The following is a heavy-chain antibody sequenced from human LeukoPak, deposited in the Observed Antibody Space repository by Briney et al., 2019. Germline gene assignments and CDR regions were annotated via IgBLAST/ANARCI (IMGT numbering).Heavy chain of an antibody. CDR3: ARDRSPNSGYENYYYYGMDV. V-gene: IGHV1-46*01. D-gene: IGHD5-12*01. Sequence: ASVKVSCKASGYTFTGYYMHWVRQAPGQGLEWMGIINPSGGSTSYAQKFQGRVTMTRDTSTSTVYMELSSLRSEDTAVYYCARDRSPNSGYENYYYYGMDVWGQGTTVTVSS. CDR1: GYTFTGYY. CDR2: INPSGGST. J-gene: IGHJ6*02.